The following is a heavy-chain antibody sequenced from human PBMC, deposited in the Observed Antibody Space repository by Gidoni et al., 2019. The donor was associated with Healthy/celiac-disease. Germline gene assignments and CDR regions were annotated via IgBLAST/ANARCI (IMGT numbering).Heavy chain of an antibody. V-gene: IGHV3-11*01. Sequence: QVQLVEAGGGLVTPGGSLRLSCTASGFTFSDYYMRWIRQAPGKGLEGFSYSSSSGSTIYYADSVKGRFTISRDNAKNSRYLQMNSLRAEDTAVYYCARILGSVPAVADYWGQGTLVTVSS. CDR3: ARILGSVPAVADY. D-gene: IGHD2-2*01. CDR1: GFTFSDYY. CDR2: SSSSGSTI. J-gene: IGHJ4*02.